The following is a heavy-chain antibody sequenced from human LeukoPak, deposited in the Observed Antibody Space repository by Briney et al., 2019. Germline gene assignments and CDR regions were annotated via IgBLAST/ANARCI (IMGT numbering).Heavy chain of an antibody. Sequence: SVKVSCKASGYTFTSFGISWVRQAPGQGLEWMGGIIPIFGTANYAQKFQGRVTITADKSTSTAYMELSSLRSEDTAVYYCARVSKTTVTTELGYYYYMDVWGKGTTVTVSS. D-gene: IGHD4-17*01. CDR1: GYTFTSFG. J-gene: IGHJ6*03. CDR2: IIPIFGTA. CDR3: ARVSKTTVTTELGYYYYMDV. V-gene: IGHV1-69*06.